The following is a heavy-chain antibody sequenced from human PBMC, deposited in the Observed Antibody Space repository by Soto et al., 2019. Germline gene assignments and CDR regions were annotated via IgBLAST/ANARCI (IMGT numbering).Heavy chain of an antibody. CDR2: INHSGST. J-gene: IGHJ6*02. V-gene: IGHV4-34*01. Sequence: PSETLSLTCAVDDGSFSGYYWSWIRQPPGKGLEWIGEINHSGSTNYNPSLKSRVTISVDTSKNQFSLKLSSVTAADTAVYYCARRIGYSYGLYYYYYGMDVRRQRTTVT. D-gene: IGHD5-18*01. CDR3: ARRIGYSYGLYYYYYGMDV. CDR1: DGSFSGYY.